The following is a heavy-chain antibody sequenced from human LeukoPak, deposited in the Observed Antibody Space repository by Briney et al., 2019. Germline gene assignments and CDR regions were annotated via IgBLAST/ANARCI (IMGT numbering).Heavy chain of an antibody. J-gene: IGHJ4*02. V-gene: IGHV3-23*01. CDR2: IDSGGGST. D-gene: IGHD3-22*01. CDR3: ASADGSGYRYY. Sequence: GGSLRLSCVASEYTFSNYAMSWVRQAPGKGLEWVSSIDSGGGSTYYADSVKGRFTISRDNSKNTLSLQMNCLRAEDTAIYYCASADGSGYRYYWGQGTLVTVSS. CDR1: EYTFSNYA.